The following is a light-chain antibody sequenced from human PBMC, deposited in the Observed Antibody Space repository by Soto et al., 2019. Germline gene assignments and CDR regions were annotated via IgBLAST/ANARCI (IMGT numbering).Light chain of an antibody. Sequence: EIVLTQPPATLSLSPGERSTLSCRASQSVDNYLDWYQQKHGQXPRXXIYESSNRATGIPARFSVSVSGTDLILTISSLEPEDGEVDEGQQRSNWPQTFGQGTKVDIK. CDR3: QQRSNWPQT. V-gene: IGKV3-11*01. CDR2: ESS. J-gene: IGKJ1*01. CDR1: QSVDNY.